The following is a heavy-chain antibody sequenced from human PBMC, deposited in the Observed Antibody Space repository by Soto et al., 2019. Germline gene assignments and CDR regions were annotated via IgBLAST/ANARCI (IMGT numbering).Heavy chain of an antibody. CDR3: ASSSGARYYDY. V-gene: IGHV4-31*03. Sequence: QVQLQESGPGLVKPSQTLSLTCTVSGGSISSGAYYWSWIRQHPGKGLELIGYIYYSGSTYYIPSLKSRVTISVDTSKNQFSLKLSSVTAADTAVYYCASSSGARYYDYWGQGTLVTVSS. CDR2: IYYSGST. D-gene: IGHD2-15*01. J-gene: IGHJ4*02. CDR1: GGSISSGAYY.